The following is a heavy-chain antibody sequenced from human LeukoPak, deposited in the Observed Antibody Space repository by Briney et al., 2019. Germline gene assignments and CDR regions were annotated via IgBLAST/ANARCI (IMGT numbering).Heavy chain of an antibody. CDR3: ARGGTFGVDISGY. V-gene: IGHV3-33*01. D-gene: IGHD3-3*01. J-gene: IGHJ4*02. Sequence: GGSLRLSCAASGFTFSNYGMHWVRQAPGKGLEWVAIIWYDGSNKYYADSVKGRFTISRDNSKNTLYLQINSLRVEDTAVYYCARGGTFGVDISGYWGQGTLVTVSS. CDR1: GFTFSNYG. CDR2: IWYDGSNK.